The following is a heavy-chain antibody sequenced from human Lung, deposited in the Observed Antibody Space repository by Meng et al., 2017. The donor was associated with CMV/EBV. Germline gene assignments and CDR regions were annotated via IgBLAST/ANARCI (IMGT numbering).Heavy chain of an antibody. V-gene: IGHV3-53*01. D-gene: IGHD3-3*01. Sequence: SWGSQAQGKGLEWVSVIHSGGSTYYADSVKGRFTISRDNSKNTLYLQMTSLRAEDPAVYYCARDGTSGPRSYYDFWSGYSGGWYFDLWGRGTLVTVSS. CDR2: IHSGGST. CDR3: ARDGTSGPRSYYDFWSGYSGGWYFDL. J-gene: IGHJ2*01.